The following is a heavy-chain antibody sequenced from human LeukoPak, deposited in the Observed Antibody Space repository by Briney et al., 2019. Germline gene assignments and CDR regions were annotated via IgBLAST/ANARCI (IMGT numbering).Heavy chain of an antibody. V-gene: IGHV1-46*01. CDR3: ARGGYSYVDY. D-gene: IGHD5-18*01. CDR1: GGTFSSYA. Sequence: ASAKVSCKASGGTFSSYAISWVRQAPGQGLEWMGIINPSGGSTSYAQKFQGRVTMTRDTSTSTVYMELSSLRSEDTAVYYCARGGYSYVDYWGQGTLVTVSS. CDR2: INPSGGST. J-gene: IGHJ4*02.